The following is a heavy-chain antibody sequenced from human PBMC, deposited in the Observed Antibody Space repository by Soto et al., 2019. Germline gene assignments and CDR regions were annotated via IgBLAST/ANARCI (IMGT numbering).Heavy chain of an antibody. V-gene: IGHV4-59*01. Sequence: SETLSLTCTVSGGSISSYYWSWIRQPPGKGLEWIGYIYYSGSTNYNPSLKSRVTISVATSKNQFSLKLSSVTAADTAVYYCARDIGSNWTGYYNDGGWFDTWGQGTLVTISS. D-gene: IGHD3-9*01. J-gene: IGHJ5*02. CDR2: IYYSGST. CDR1: GGSISSYY. CDR3: ARDIGSNWTGYYNDGGWFDT.